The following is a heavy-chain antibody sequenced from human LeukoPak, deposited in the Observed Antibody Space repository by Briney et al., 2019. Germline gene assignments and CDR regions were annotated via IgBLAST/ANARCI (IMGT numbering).Heavy chain of an antibody. CDR1: GFTFSSYG. V-gene: IGHV3-33*01. CDR2: IWYDGSNK. CDR3: ARDSLRFYDYVWGSSGMDV. J-gene: IGHJ6*02. D-gene: IGHD3-16*01. Sequence: GGSLRLSCAASGFTFSSYGMHWVRQAPGKGLEWVAVIWYDGSNKYCADSVKGRFTISRDNSKNTLYLQMNSLRAEDTAVYYCARDSLRFYDYVWGSSGMDVWGQGTTVTVSS.